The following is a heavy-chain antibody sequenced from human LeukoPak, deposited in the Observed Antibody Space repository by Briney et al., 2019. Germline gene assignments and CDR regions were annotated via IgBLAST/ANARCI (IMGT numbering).Heavy chain of an antibody. CDR1: GFTFSSYE. V-gene: IGHV3-48*03. Sequence: GGSLRLSCSASGFTFSSYEMNWVRQAPGKGLEWVSYISSSGSTIYYADSVEGRFTISSDNAKNSLYLQMNSLRAEDTAVYYCARDRGIYNVAFDIWGHGTMVTVSS. D-gene: IGHD5-24*01. CDR3: ARDRGIYNVAFDI. CDR2: ISSSGSTI. J-gene: IGHJ3*02.